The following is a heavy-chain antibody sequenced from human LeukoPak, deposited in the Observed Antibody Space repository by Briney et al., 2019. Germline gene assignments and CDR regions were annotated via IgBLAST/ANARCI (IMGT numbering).Heavy chain of an antibody. CDR1: GYTFTSYD. CDR2: MNPNSGNT. CDR3: ARGHYGSGSYYNGDSYYFDY. D-gene: IGHD3-10*01. V-gene: IGHV1-8*01. J-gene: IGHJ4*02. Sequence: ASVKVSCKASGYTFTSYDINWVRQATGQGLEWMGWMNPNSGNTGYALKFQGRVTMTRNTSISTAYMELSSLRSEDTAVYYCARGHYGSGSYYNGDSYYFDYWGQGTLVTVSS.